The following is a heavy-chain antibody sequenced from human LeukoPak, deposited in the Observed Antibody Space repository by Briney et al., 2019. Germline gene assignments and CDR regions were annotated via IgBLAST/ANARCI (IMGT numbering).Heavy chain of an antibody. CDR1: GGSISSYY. Sequence: PSQTLSLTCTVSGGSISSYYWSWIRQPPGKGLEWIGYIYYSGSTNYNPSLKSRVTISVDTSKNQFSLKLSSVTAADTAVYYCARDDGSTNNWFDPWGQGTLVTVSS. D-gene: IGHD5-24*01. J-gene: IGHJ5*02. CDR2: IYYSGST. CDR3: ARDDGSTNNWFDP. V-gene: IGHV4-59*01.